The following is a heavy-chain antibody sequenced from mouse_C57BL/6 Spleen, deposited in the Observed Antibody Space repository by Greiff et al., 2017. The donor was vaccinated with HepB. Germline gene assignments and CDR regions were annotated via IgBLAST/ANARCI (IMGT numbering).Heavy chain of an antibody. CDR3: AREKGNLDAMDY. V-gene: IGHV1-61*01. CDR2: IYPSDSET. CDR1: GYTFTSYW. J-gene: IGHJ4*01. D-gene: IGHD2-1*01. Sequence: QVQLQQPGAELVRPGSSVKLSCKASGYTFTSYWMDWVKQRPGQGLEWIGNIYPSDSETHYNQKFKDKATLTVDKSSSTAFMQLSSLTSEDSAVYYCAREKGNLDAMDYWGQGTSVTVSS.